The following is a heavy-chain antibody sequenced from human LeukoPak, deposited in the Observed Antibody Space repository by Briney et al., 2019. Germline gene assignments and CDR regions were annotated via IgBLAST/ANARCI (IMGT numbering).Heavy chain of an antibody. CDR1: GGSFSGYY. Sequence: PSETLSLTCAVYGGSFSGYYWSWIRQPPGEGLKWIGEINHSGSTNYNPSLKSRVTISVDTSKNQFSLKLSSVTAADTAMYYCARSYCGGDCYHFDYWGQGTLVTVSS. D-gene: IGHD2-21*02. CDR3: ARSYCGGDCYHFDY. CDR2: INHSGST. V-gene: IGHV4-34*01. J-gene: IGHJ4*02.